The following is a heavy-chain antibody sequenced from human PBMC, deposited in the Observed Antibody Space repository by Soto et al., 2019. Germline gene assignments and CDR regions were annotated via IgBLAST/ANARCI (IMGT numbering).Heavy chain of an antibody. CDR3: AKDGEQTIFGVVILGWFDP. V-gene: IGHV3-30*18. CDR1: VFTFSSYG. D-gene: IGHD3-3*01. Sequence: PVGSLRLSCAASVFTFSSYGMHCVRQAPVKWLEWVAVISYDGSNKYYADSVKGRFTISRDNSKNTLYLQMNSLRAEDTAVYYCAKDGEQTIFGVVILGWFDPWGQGTRVPVSS. J-gene: IGHJ5*02. CDR2: ISYDGSNK.